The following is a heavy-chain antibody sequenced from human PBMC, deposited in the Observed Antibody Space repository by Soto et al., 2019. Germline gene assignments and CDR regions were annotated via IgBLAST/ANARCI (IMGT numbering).Heavy chain of an antibody. Sequence: SVKVSCKASGGTFSSYAISWVRQAPGQGLEWMGGIIPIFGTANYAQKFQGRVTITADESTSTAYMELSSLRSEDTAVYYCASCGGDCYSGWYFDLWGRGTLVTVSS. CDR3: ASCGGDCYSGWYFDL. CDR1: GGTFSSYA. J-gene: IGHJ2*01. V-gene: IGHV1-69*13. CDR2: IIPIFGTA. D-gene: IGHD2-21*02.